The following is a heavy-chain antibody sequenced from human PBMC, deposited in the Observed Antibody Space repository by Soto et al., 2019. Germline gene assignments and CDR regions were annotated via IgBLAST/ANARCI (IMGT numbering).Heavy chain of an antibody. D-gene: IGHD3-10*01. CDR2: IYYSGST. CDR1: GGSISSSSYY. J-gene: IGHJ4*02. CDR3: ATLWFGEGNY. V-gene: IGHV4-39*01. Sequence: QLQLQESGPGLVKPSETLSLTCTVSGGSISSSSYYWGWIRQPPGKGLEWIGSIYYSGSTYYNPSLKLQVTFSVGTSKDQCSLMLSSVTASDAAVYCFATLWFGEGNYWGQGTLVTVSS.